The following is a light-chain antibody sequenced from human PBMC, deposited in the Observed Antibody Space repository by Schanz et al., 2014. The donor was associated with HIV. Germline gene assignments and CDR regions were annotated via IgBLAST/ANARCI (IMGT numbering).Light chain of an antibody. Sequence: IQMTQSPSTVSASVGDRVTFTCRASQTIGRFLAWYQQKPGRAPKLLIYQASTLQTGVPSRFSGSGSGTSFTLTITSLQPDDFATYYCQQCVTYPYTFGQGTTLHIK. J-gene: IGKJ2*01. CDR1: QTIGRF. CDR2: QAS. CDR3: QQCVTYPYT. V-gene: IGKV1-5*03.